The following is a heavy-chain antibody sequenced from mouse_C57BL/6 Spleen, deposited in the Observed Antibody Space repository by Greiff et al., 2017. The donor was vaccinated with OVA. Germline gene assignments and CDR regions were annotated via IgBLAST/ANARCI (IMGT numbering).Heavy chain of an antibody. CDR2: IDPSDSYT. V-gene: IGHV1-59*01. CDR1: GYTFTSYW. D-gene: IGHD1-1*01. J-gene: IGHJ2*01. Sequence: SGAELVRPGTSVKLSCKASGYTFTSYWMHWVKQRPGQGLEWIGVIDPSDSYTNYNQKFKGKATLTVDTSSSTAYMQLSSLTSEDSAVYYCARRGYYYGSSFYFDYWGQGTTLTVSS. CDR3: ARRGYYYGSSFYFDY.